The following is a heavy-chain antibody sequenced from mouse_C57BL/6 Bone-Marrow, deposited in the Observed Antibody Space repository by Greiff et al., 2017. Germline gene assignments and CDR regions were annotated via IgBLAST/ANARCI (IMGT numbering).Heavy chain of an antibody. Sequence: VQLQQSGAELVKPGASVKISCKASGYAFSSYWMNWVKQRPGKGLEWIGQIDPGDGDTNYNGKFKGKATLTADKSSSTAYMQLSSLTSEDSAVYFCAREYYYGTLDYWGQGTTLTVSS. CDR1: GYAFSSYW. V-gene: IGHV1-80*01. J-gene: IGHJ2*01. D-gene: IGHD1-1*01. CDR2: IDPGDGDT. CDR3: AREYYYGTLDY.